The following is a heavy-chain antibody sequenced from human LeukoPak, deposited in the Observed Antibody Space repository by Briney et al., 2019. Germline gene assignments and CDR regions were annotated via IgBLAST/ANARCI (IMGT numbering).Heavy chain of an antibody. V-gene: IGHV3-13*05. J-gene: IGHJ4*02. CDR3: ASGGRGFGDLSIEYYFDY. CDR1: GFTFSSYD. Sequence: GGSLRLSCAASGFTFSSYDMHWVRQATGKGLEWVSAIGTAGDPYYPDSVKGRFTISKENAKNSLYLQMYILRAGDTAVYYCASGGRGFGDLSIEYYFDYWGQGNLVTVSP. CDR2: IGTAGDP. D-gene: IGHD3-10*01.